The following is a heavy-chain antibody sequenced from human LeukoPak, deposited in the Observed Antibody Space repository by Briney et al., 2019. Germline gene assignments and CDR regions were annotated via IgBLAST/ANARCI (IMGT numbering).Heavy chain of an antibody. Sequence: PSETLSLTCTVSGGSISSYYWSWIRQPPGKGLEWIGYIYYSGSTNYNPSLKSRVTISVDTSKNQFSLKLSSVTAADTAVYYCARHVASSGYYAYFDYWGQGTLVTVSS. CDR1: GGSISSYY. CDR2: IYYSGST. D-gene: IGHD3-22*01. J-gene: IGHJ4*02. CDR3: ARHVASSGYYAYFDY. V-gene: IGHV4-59*08.